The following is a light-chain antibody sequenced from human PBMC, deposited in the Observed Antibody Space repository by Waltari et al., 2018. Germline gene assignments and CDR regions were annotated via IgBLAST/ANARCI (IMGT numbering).Light chain of an antibody. Sequence: LMTQSPATLSVSPGERATLSCRASQSISRNLAWYQQKPGQAPRLLIYGASTRAPGVPARFSGSGSGTEVTLSISSLQSEDFAVYYCQQYNNWRTFGQGTKLEI. CDR1: QSISRN. J-gene: IGKJ2*01. CDR2: GAS. CDR3: QQYNNWRT. V-gene: IGKV3-15*01.